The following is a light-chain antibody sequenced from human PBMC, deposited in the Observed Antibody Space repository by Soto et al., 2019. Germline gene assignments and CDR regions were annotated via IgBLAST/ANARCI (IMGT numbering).Light chain of an antibody. Sequence: DIQMTQSPPSLSASVGDRVTITCRASQSISTYLNWYQQKPGKAPKLLTYAASSLQSGVPSRFSGGGSGTDFTLTISSPQPEDFATYYCQQSYSIPYTFGQGTRLEIK. J-gene: IGKJ2*01. V-gene: IGKV1-39*01. CDR1: QSISTY. CDR3: QQSYSIPYT. CDR2: AAS.